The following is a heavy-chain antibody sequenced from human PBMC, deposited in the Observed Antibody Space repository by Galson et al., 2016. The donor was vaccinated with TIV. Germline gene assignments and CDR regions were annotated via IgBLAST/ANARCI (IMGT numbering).Heavy chain of an antibody. V-gene: IGHV1-24*01. CDR3: ATEDRIWYYFDY. CDR2: FDPEDGET. CDR1: GYALTELS. J-gene: IGHJ4*02. Sequence: SVKVSCKVSGYALTELSMHWVRQAPGKGLEWMGGFDPEDGETIYAQKFQGRVTMTEDTSTDTAYMDLSSLRSEDTAVYYCATEDRIWYYFDYWGQGALVTVSS. D-gene: IGHD2/OR15-2a*01.